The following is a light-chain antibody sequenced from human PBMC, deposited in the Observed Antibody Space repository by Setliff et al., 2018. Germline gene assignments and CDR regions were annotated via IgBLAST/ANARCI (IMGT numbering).Light chain of an antibody. V-gene: IGLV2-14*03. CDR3: SSYTGTYV. CDR2: DVS. J-gene: IGLJ1*01. CDR1: SSDVGGYNY. Sequence: QSALTQPASVSGPPGQSITISCTGTSSDVGGYNYVSWYQQHPGKAPKLMIYDVSNRPSGVSNRFSGSKSGNTASLTISGLQAEDEADYYCSSYTGTYVFGSGTKVTVL.